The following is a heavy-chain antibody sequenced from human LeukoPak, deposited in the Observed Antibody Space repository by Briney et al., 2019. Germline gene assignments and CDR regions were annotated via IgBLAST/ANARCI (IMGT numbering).Heavy chain of an antibody. Sequence: ASVKVSCKASGYTFTSYDINWVRQAPGQGLEWMGWINPNSGGTNYAQKFQGWVTMTRDTSISTAYMELSRLRSDDTAVYYCARGFKAGSGADAFDIWGQGTMVTVSS. CDR3: ARGFKAGSGADAFDI. J-gene: IGHJ3*02. D-gene: IGHD6-19*01. V-gene: IGHV1-2*04. CDR1: GYTFTSYD. CDR2: INPNSGGT.